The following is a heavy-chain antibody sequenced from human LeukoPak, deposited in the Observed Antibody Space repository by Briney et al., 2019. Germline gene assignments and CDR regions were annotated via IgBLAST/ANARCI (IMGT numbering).Heavy chain of an antibody. CDR2: ISSSGSTI. J-gene: IGHJ6*03. D-gene: IGHD2-15*01. CDR1: GFTFSSSE. CDR3: AREVDCSGGSCYQYYYYMDV. V-gene: IGHV3-48*03. Sequence: GSLRLSCAVSGFTFSSSEMNWVRQAPGKGLEWVSYISSSGSTIYYADSVKGRFTISRDNAKNSLYLQMNSLRAEDTAVYYCAREVDCSGGSCYQYYYYMDVWGKGTTVTVSS.